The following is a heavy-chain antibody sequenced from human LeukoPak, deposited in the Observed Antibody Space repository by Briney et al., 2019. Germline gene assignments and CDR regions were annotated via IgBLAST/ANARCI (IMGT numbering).Heavy chain of an antibody. J-gene: IGHJ4*02. Sequence: ASVKVSCKASGYTFTVYYMHWVRQAPGQGLEWMGWINPNSGGTNYAQKFQGRVTMTRDTSISTAYMELSRLRSDDTAVYYCASPGSNSHYYFEYWGQGTLVTVSS. CDR3: ASPGSNSHYYFEY. CDR1: GYTFTVYY. D-gene: IGHD4-23*01. V-gene: IGHV1-2*02. CDR2: INPNSGGT.